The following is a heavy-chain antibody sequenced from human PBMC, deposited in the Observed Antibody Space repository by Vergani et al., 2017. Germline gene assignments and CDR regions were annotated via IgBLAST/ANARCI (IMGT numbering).Heavy chain of an antibody. D-gene: IGHD3-22*01. J-gene: IGHJ5*02. Sequence: QVQLVESGGGVVQPGGSLRLSCAASGFTFSSYGMHWVRQAPGKGLEWVAFIRYDGSNKYYADSVKGRFTISRVNSKNTLYLQSNSLRAEDTAVYYCARRGTAETYYYDSSGYPKYSSNWFDPWGQGTLVTVSS. V-gene: IGHV3-30*02. CDR3: ARRGTAETYYYDSSGYPKYSSNWFDP. CDR1: GFTFSSYG. CDR2: IRYDGSNK.